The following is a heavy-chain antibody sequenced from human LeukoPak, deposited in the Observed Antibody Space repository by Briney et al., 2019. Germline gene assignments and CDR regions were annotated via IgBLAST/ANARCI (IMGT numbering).Heavy chain of an antibody. V-gene: IGHV4-59*12. Sequence: SETLSLTCTVSGGSISSYYWSWIRQPPGKGLEWIGYIYYSGSTNYNPSLKSRVTISVDTSKNQFSLKLSSVTAADTAVYYCALRNYYYGMHVWGQGTTVTVSS. D-gene: IGHD4-17*01. CDR2: IYYSGST. CDR3: ALRNYYYGMHV. J-gene: IGHJ6*02. CDR1: GGSISSYY.